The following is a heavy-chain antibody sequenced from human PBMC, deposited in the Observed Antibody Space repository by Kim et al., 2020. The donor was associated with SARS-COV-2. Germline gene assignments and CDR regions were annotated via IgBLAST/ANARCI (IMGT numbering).Heavy chain of an antibody. J-gene: IGHJ6*02. CDR1: GGSISSGSYY. Sequence: SETLSLTCTVSGGSISSGSYYWSWIRQPAGKGLEWIGRIYTSGSTNYNPSLKSRVTISVDTSKNQFSLKLSSVTAADTAVYYCARVEYYYDSSGQPYGDVWGQGPTVPVSS. CDR2: IYTSGST. V-gene: IGHV4-61*02. CDR3: ARVEYYYDSSGQPYGDV. D-gene: IGHD3-22*01.